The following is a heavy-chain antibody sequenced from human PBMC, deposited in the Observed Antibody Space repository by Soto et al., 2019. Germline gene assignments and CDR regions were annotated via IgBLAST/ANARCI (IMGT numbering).Heavy chain of an antibody. J-gene: IGHJ4*02. V-gene: IGHV3-23*01. D-gene: IGHD4-4*01. CDR1: GFTVTSNG. Sequence: EVKLLESGGGWEQPGGSRRLPGGAPGFTVTSNGVSWVGKAPVKGLEWVSAISPNGQGIWYADSVKGRFTISRDISRNTVFLQMDSLRAEDTAVYYCAKDRQYPRDYFHYWGQGTLVTVSS. CDR3: AKDRQYPRDYFHY. CDR2: ISPNGQGI.